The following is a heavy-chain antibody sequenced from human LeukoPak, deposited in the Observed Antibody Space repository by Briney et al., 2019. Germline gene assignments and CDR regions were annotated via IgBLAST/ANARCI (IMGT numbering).Heavy chain of an antibody. CDR2: IYYSGST. CDR1: GGSISSYY. CDR3: ARGAPYGYFDP. V-gene: IGHV4-59*12. Sequence: SETLSLTCTVSGGSISSYYWSWIRQPPGKGLEWIGYIYYSGSTSYNPSLKSRVTISVDTSKNQFSLKLSSVTAADTAVYYCARGAPYGYFDPWGQGTLVTVSS. D-gene: IGHD5-18*01. J-gene: IGHJ5*02.